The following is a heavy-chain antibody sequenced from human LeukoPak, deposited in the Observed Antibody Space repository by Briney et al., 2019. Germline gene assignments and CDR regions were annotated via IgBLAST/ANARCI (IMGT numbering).Heavy chain of an antibody. CDR3: ARETLSYYYYMDV. D-gene: IGHD3-10*01. J-gene: IGHJ6*03. Sequence: SETLSLTCTVSGGSINSYYWSWIRQPAGKRLEWIGRIYTSGSTNYNPSLKSRVTMSVDTSKNQFSLKLSSVTAADTAVYYCARETLSYYYYMDVWGKGTTVTISS. CDR1: GGSINSYY. CDR2: IYTSGST. V-gene: IGHV4-4*07.